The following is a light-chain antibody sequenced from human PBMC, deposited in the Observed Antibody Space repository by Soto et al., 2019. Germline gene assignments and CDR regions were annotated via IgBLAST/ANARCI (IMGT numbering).Light chain of an antibody. Sequence: QSALTQPPSASGSPGQSVTISCTGTYADVGGYNYVSWYQQHPGKAPKLMIYDVTKRPSGVPDRFSGSKFGSTASLTVSGLQAEDEADYYCSSYAGSNTMVFGGGTKLTVL. J-gene: IGLJ3*02. CDR1: YADVGGYNY. CDR2: DVT. CDR3: SSYAGSNTMV. V-gene: IGLV2-8*01.